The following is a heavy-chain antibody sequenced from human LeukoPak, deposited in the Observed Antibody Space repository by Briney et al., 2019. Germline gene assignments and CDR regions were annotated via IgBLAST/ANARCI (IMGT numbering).Heavy chain of an antibody. CDR3: AGRRVLDASFDY. Sequence: GGSLRLSCAASGFTVSNNYMSWVRQAPGKGLEWVSVIYSGDNTYYVESVKGRSTISRDNSKNTLFLQMNRLRAEDTAVYYCAGRRVLDASFDYWGQGTLVTVSS. V-gene: IGHV3-66*02. J-gene: IGHJ4*02. CDR2: IYSGDNT. D-gene: IGHD3-16*01. CDR1: GFTVSNNY.